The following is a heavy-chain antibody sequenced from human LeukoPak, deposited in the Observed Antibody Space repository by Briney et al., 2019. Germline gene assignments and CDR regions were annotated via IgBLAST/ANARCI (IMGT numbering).Heavy chain of an antibody. CDR2: MNPKTGRA. V-gene: IGHV1-8*01. CDR3: VTGVPWD. J-gene: IGHJ4*02. Sequence: ASVKVSCKASGYTFTSYDINWVRQAPGQGFEWMGWMNPKTGRAGFAQKFRGRFTMTRNISISTAYLEVTNLKFEDTALYYCVTGVPWDWGQGSLITVSS. D-gene: IGHD1-26*01. CDR1: GYTFTSYD.